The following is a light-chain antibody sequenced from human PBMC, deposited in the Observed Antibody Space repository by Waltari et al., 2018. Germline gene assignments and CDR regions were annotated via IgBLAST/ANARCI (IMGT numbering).Light chain of an antibody. J-gene: IGLJ3*02. CDR3: SSYTASSTWV. V-gene: IGLV2-14*03. CDR2: NVN. Sequence: QPALTQPASVSGSPGQSITISCTGTSNDVGGYTSFSWYQQYPGKAPTLMIYNVNKRPSGVSNRFSGSKSGNTASLTISGLQAEDEAHYHCSSYTASSTWVFGGGTKVTVL. CDR1: SNDVGGYTS.